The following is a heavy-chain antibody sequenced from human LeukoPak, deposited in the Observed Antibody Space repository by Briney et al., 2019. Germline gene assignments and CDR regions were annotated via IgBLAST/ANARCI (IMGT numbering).Heavy chain of an antibody. CDR2: ISYDGSNK. J-gene: IGHJ4*02. CDR1: AFTVTSYP. CDR3: AREGFTMIVVVMAFDY. Sequence: GRSLRLSCAASAFTVTSYPMHWVRQAPGKGLEWVAVISYDGSNKYYADSVKGRFTISRDNSKNTLYLQMNSLRAEDTAVYYCAREGFTMIVVVMAFDYWGQGTLVTVSS. D-gene: IGHD3-22*01. V-gene: IGHV3-30-3*01.